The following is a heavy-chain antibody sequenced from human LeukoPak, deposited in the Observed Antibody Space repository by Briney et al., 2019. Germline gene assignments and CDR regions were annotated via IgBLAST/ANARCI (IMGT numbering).Heavy chain of an antibody. V-gene: IGHV1-8*01. CDR3: ARGPRNDP. J-gene: IGHJ5*02. Sequence: GASVTVSCKTSGYPFTTWEINWVRQAAGQGLEWMGWVHPNGGNTAYAQKFQGRVTMTRDTSISTAYMELSGLTSDDMAVYFCARGPRNDPWGQGTLVTVSS. CDR1: GYPFTTWE. CDR2: VHPNGGNT. D-gene: IGHD1-14*01.